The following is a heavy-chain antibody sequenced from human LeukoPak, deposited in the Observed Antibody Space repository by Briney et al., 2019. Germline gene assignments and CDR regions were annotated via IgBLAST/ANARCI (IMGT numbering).Heavy chain of an antibody. CDR2: IYYSGST. Sequence: SETLSLTCTVSGGSIGSYYWTWIRQPPGKGLEWIGYIYYSGSTNYNPSLKSRVTISVDTSKNQFSLKLSSVTAADTAVYYCARFRNSGWYRNFDYWGQGTLVTVSS. V-gene: IGHV4-59*01. CDR1: GGSIGSYY. J-gene: IGHJ4*02. D-gene: IGHD6-19*01. CDR3: ARFRNSGWYRNFDY.